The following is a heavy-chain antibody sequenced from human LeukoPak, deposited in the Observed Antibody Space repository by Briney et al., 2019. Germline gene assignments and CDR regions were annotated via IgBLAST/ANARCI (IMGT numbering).Heavy chain of an antibody. J-gene: IGHJ4*02. Sequence: SETLSLTCTVSGGSISSSSYYWGWIRQPPGKGLEWIGSIYYSGSTYYNPSLKSRFTISVDTSKNQFSLKLSSVTAADTAVYYGARLTRFRDGYNPPLGYWGQGTLVTVSS. D-gene: IGHD5-24*01. CDR3: ARLTRFRDGYNPPLGY. CDR1: GGSISSSSYY. V-gene: IGHV4-39*01. CDR2: IYYSGST.